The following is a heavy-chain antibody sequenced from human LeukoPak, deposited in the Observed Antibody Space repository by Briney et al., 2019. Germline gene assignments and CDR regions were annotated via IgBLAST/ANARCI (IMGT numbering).Heavy chain of an antibody. CDR2: INPNSGGT. CDR1: GYIFTDYY. V-gene: IGHV1-2*02. CDR3: ARDFANYYDSSVQLPVN. D-gene: IGHD3-22*01. Sequence: ASVKVSCKASGYIFTDYYIHWVRQAPGQGLEWMGWINPNSGGTNYAQKFQGRVTMTRDTSISTAYMELSRPRSDDTAVYYCARDFANYYDSSVQLPVNWGQGTLVTVSS. J-gene: IGHJ4*02.